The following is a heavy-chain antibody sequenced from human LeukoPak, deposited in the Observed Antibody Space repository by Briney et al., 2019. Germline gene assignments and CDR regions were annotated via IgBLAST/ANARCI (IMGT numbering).Heavy chain of an antibody. J-gene: IGHJ6*02. V-gene: IGHV4-34*01. D-gene: IGHD2-2*02. CDR2: INHSGST. CDR3: ARGRIVVVPAAILVSYYYYYGMDV. Sequence: SETLSLTCAVYGGSFSGYYWSWIRQPPGKGLEWIGEINHSGSTNYSPSLKSRVTISVDTSKNQFSLKLSSVTAADTAVYYCARGRIVVVPAAILVSYYYYYGMDVWGQGTTVTVSS. CDR1: GGSFSGYY.